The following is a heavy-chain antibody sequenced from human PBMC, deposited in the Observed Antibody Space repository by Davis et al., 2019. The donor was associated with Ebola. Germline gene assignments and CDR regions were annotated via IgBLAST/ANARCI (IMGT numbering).Heavy chain of an antibody. V-gene: IGHV4-34*12. J-gene: IGHJ5*02. Sequence: MPGGSLTLSCPVYAGSLSHQYWSWSWIRQTPGKGLEWIGEVIYGGGTNYNPSLKSRVTISTDTSKNQFSLKLSSVTAADTAMYYCARRGTSSWYAGWFDPWGQGTLVTVSS. D-gene: IGHD6-13*01. CDR3: ARRGTSSWYAGWFDP. CDR2: VIYGGGT. CDR1: AGSLSHQYWS.